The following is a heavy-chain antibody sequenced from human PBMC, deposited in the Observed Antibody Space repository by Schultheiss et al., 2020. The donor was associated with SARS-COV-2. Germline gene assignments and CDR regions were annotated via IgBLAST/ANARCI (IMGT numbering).Heavy chain of an antibody. CDR3: ARGLRYYDDGGMDV. Sequence: KISCKASGGTFSSYAISWVRQAPGQGLEWMGGIIPIFGTANYAQKFQGRVTITADESTSTAYMELSSLRSEDTAVYYCARGLRYYDDGGMDVWGQGTTVTVSS. CDR1: GGTFSSYA. CDR2: IIPIFGTA. V-gene: IGHV1-69*01. D-gene: IGHD3-9*01. J-gene: IGHJ6*02.